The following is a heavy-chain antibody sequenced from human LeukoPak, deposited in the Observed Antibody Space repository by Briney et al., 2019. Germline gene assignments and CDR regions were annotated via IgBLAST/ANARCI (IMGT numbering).Heavy chain of an antibody. CDR3: ARNAYCTSASCRRDFDS. J-gene: IGHJ4*02. CDR1: GFTFSSYA. D-gene: IGHD2-2*01. Sequence: QPGGSLRLSCAVSGFTFSSYAISGVRQAPGTGLQWVSAISGSGYNTYYADSVKGRFTISRDNSKSTLYLQMDSLRAEDTAVYYCARNAYCTSASCRRDFDSWGQGTLVTVSS. CDR2: ISGSGYNT. V-gene: IGHV3-23*01.